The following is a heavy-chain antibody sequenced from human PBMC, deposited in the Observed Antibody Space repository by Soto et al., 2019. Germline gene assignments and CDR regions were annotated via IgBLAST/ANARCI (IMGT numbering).Heavy chain of an antibody. J-gene: IGHJ4*02. Sequence: EVQLLESGGGLVQPGGSLRLSCAASGFTFSSYAMSWVRQAPGKGLERVSAISGSGGSTYYADSVKGRFTISRDKSKNTMYLQMNSLGAEDTAVYYCARPYDSSGYYYGSYFDYWGQGTLVTVSS. CDR2: ISGSGGST. V-gene: IGHV3-23*01. CDR3: ARPYDSSGYYYGSYFDY. D-gene: IGHD3-22*01. CDR1: GFTFSSYA.